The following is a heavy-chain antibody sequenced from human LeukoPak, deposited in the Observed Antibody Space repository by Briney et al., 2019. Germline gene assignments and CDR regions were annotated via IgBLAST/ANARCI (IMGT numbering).Heavy chain of an antibody. V-gene: IGHV1-2*02. CDR1: GYTFTGYY. D-gene: IGHD2-15*01. CDR3: ARYPLGYCSGGSCLYGMDV. J-gene: IGHJ6*04. CDR2: INPNSGGT. Sequence: ASVKVSCKASGYTFTGYYMHWVRQAPGQGLEWMGWINPNSGGTNYAQKFQGRVTMTRDTSISTAYMELSRLRSDDTAVYYCARYPLGYCSGGSCLYGMDVWGKGTTVTVSS.